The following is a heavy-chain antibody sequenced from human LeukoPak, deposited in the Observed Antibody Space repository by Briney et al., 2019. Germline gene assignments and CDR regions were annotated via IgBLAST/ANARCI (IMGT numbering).Heavy chain of an antibody. CDR2: IYYSGNT. V-gene: IGHV4-59*01. CDR1: GGSISNNY. Sequence: PSETLSLTCIVSGGSISNNYWSWIRQPPGKGLEWIGYIYYSGNTECNSSLKSRVTISVDTSKNQFSLKLASVTAADTAVYYCARAPYSQYHGGLDVWGQGTTVTVSS. CDR3: ARAPYSQYHGGLDV. D-gene: IGHD2-2*01. J-gene: IGHJ6*02.